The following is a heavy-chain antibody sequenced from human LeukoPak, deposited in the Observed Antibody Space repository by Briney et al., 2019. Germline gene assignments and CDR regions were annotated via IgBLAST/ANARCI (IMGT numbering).Heavy chain of an antibody. CDR1: GFTFSSYA. CDR3: AKGETARYYFDY. D-gene: IGHD1-1*01. Sequence: GGSLRLSCAASGFTFSSYAMHWVRQAPGKGLEWVAFIRYDGSNKYYADSVKGRFTISRDNSKNTLYLQMNSLRAEDTAVYYCAKGETARYYFDYWGQGTLVTVSS. J-gene: IGHJ4*02. CDR2: IRYDGSNK. V-gene: IGHV3-30*02.